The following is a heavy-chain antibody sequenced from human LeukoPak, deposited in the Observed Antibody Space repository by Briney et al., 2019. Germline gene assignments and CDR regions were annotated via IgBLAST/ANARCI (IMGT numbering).Heavy chain of an antibody. CDR2: INPNSGET. D-gene: IGHD3-16*02. CDR3: ARGDYVWGSYRLTDY. V-gene: IGHV1-2*02. Sequence: ASVKVSCKTSGFTFTAFYIHWVRQAPGQRPEWMGWINPNSGETDYAQKFQGRVTMTRDTSISTAYMELSRLRSDDTAVYYCARGDYVWGSYRLTDYWGQGTLVTVSS. CDR1: GFTFTAFY. J-gene: IGHJ4*02.